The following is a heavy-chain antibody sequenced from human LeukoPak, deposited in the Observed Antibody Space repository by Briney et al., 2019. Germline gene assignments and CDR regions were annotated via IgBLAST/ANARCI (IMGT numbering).Heavy chain of an antibody. V-gene: IGHV3-7*01. Sequence: GGSLGLSCAASGFTFSSYWMSWVRQAPGKGLEWVADIKQDGSEKYYVDSVKGRFTISRDNAKNSLYLQMNSLRAEDTAVYYCARDPTANDYGDYVFDYWGQGTLVTVSS. J-gene: IGHJ4*02. D-gene: IGHD4-17*01. CDR2: IKQDGSEK. CDR3: ARDPTANDYGDYVFDY. CDR1: GFTFSSYW.